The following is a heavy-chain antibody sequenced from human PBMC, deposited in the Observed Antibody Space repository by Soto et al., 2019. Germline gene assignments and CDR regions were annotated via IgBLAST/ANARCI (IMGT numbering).Heavy chain of an antibody. J-gene: IGHJ4*02. CDR3: AKERYSYGSDFDY. CDR2: IWFDGSKK. V-gene: IGHV3-33*06. CDR1: GFSFSSYG. Sequence: PGGSLRLSCAASGFSFSSYGMHWVRQAPGKGLEWVAVIWFDGSKKYYAASVTGRFTISRDNSKNTVYLQMNSLRAEDTAVYYCAKERYSYGSDFDYWGRGTLVTVSS. D-gene: IGHD5-18*01.